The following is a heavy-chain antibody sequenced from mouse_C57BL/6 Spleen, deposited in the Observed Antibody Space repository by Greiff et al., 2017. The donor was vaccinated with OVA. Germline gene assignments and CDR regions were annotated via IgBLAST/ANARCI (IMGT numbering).Heavy chain of an antibody. Sequence: VQLQESGAELVKPGASVKISCKASGYAFSSYWMNWVKQRPGKGLEWIGQIYPGDGDTNYNGKFKGKATLTADKSSSTAYMQLSSLTSEDSAVYFCARKDSSGSLDYWGQGTTLTVSS. CDR3: ARKDSSGSLDY. D-gene: IGHD3-2*02. CDR1: GYAFSSYW. J-gene: IGHJ2*01. V-gene: IGHV1-80*01. CDR2: IYPGDGDT.